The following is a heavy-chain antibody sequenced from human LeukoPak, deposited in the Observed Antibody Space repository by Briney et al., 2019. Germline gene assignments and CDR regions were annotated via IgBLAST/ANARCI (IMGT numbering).Heavy chain of an antibody. CDR1: GFIVSTSY. V-gene: IGHV3-53*01. D-gene: IGHD3-16*01. Sequence: GGSLRLSCAASGFIVSTSYMTWVRQAPGKGLDWVSFIYSGGSTYYADSVKGRFTISRDSSKNTLYLQMHSLRVEDTAVYYCARGRITGYFDYWGQGTLVTVSS. J-gene: IGHJ4*02. CDR3: ARGRITGYFDY. CDR2: IYSGGST.